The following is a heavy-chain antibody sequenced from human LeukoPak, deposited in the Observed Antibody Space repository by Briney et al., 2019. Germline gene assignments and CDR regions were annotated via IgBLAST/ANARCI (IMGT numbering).Heavy chain of an antibody. CDR2: INPDGTST. J-gene: IGHJ1*01. V-gene: IGHV3-74*01. CDR3: TRFDYGDQEH. Sequence: PGGSLRLSCAASGFSFSNYWIHWVRQAPGKGLVWVSRINPDGTSTGYADSVKGRFTISRDNAKNTLFLQMNSLRAEDTAVYYCTRFDYGDQEHWGQGTLVTVSS. CDR1: GFSFSNYW. D-gene: IGHD4-17*01.